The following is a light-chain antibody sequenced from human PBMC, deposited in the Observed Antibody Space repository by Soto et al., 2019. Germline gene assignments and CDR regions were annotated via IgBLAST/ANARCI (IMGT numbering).Light chain of an antibody. Sequence: EVVLTQSPGALSLFPGGRVTLSCTASQSVYRNFLAWYQQKPGRAPRLLIYGASSRATGIPDRFSGSGSGTDFTLIISRLEPEDFAVYYCQQHGTSPRTFGHGTKVDI. V-gene: IGKV3-20*01. CDR1: QSVYRNF. CDR3: QQHGTSPRT. CDR2: GAS. J-gene: IGKJ1*01.